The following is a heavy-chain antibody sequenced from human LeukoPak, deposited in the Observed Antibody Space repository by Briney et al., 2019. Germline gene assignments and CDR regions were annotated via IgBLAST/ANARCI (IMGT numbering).Heavy chain of an antibody. V-gene: IGHV3-30*18. CDR2: ISYDGSNK. D-gene: IGHD3-10*01. CDR1: GFTFSSYG. Sequence: TGGSLRFSCAASGFTFSSYGMHWVRQAPGKGLEWVAVISYDGSNKYYVDSVKGRFTISRDNSKNTLYLQMNSLRAEDTAVYYCAKDSMVRGVIGYWGQGTLVTVSS. CDR3: AKDSMVRGVIGY. J-gene: IGHJ4*02.